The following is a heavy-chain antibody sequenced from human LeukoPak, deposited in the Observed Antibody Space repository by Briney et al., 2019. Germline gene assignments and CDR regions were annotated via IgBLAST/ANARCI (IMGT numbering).Heavy chain of an antibody. D-gene: IGHD3-10*01. CDR3: VWFGELFETNYYYYGMDV. CDR2: INSDGSST. V-gene: IGHV3-74*01. CDR1: GFTFSSYW. J-gene: IGHJ6*02. Sequence: GGSLRLSCAASGFTFSSYWMHWVRQAPGKGLVWVSRINSDGSSTSYADSVKGRFTISRGNAKNTLYLQMNSLRAEDTAVYYCVWFGELFETNYYYYGMDVWGQGTTVTVSS.